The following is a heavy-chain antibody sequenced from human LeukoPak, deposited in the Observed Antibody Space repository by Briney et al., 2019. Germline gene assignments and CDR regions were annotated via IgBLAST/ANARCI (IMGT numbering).Heavy chain of an antibody. CDR1: GYSFTSYW. V-gene: IGHV5-51*01. Sequence: PGESLKISCKGSGYSFTSYWIGWVRQMPGKGLEWMGIIYPGDSDTRYSPSFQCQVTTSADKSISTAYPQWSSLKASDTAMYYCARTIAARPGYNWFDPWGQGTLVTVSS. CDR3: ARTIAARPGYNWFDP. J-gene: IGHJ5*02. CDR2: IYPGDSDT. D-gene: IGHD6-6*01.